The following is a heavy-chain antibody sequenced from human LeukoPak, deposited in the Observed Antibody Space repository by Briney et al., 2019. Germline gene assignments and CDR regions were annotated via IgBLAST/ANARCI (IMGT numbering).Heavy chain of an antibody. D-gene: IGHD1-26*01. CDR1: GFTFSSSA. CDR2: ISNNGGYT. CDR3: VFQWELPGEFDY. J-gene: IGHJ4*02. Sequence: HPGGSLRLSCAASGFTFSSSAMSWVRQAPGKGLEWVSAISNNGGYTYYADSVKGRFTISRDNSKNTLYLQMNSLRAEDTAVYYCVFQWELPGEFDYWGQGTLVTVSS. V-gene: IGHV3-23*01.